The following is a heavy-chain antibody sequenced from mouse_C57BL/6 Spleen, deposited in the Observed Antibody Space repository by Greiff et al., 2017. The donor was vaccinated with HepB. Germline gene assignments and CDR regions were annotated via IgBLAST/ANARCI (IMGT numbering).Heavy chain of an antibody. V-gene: IGHV1-18*01. CDR3: ARGSSSYLFYAMDY. CDR1: GYTFTDYN. D-gene: IGHD1-1*01. CDR2: INPNNGGT. Sequence: VQLQQSGPELVKPGASVKIPCKASGYTFTDYNMDWVKQSHGKSLEWIGDINPNNGGTIYNQKFKGKATLTVDKSSSTAYMELRSLTSEDTAVYYCARGSSSYLFYAMDYWGQGTSVTVSS. J-gene: IGHJ4*01.